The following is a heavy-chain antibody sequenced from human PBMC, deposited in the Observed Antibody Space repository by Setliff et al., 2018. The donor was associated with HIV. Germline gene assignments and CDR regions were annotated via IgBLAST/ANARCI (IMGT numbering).Heavy chain of an antibody. D-gene: IGHD6-6*01. CDR1: GYTFTTYY. CDR2: INPSGGST. V-gene: IGHV1-46*01. J-gene: IGHJ4*02. Sequence: ASVKVSCKASGYTFTTYYIHWVRQAPGQGLEWMGIINPSGGSTSYAQKFQGRVTMTRDTSTSTVYVELSSLRSEDTAVYYCARSRVAARMDSWGQGTLVTVSS. CDR3: ARSRVAARMDS.